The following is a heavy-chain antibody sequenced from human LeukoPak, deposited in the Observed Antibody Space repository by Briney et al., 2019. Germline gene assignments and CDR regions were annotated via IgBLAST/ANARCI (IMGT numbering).Heavy chain of an antibody. D-gene: IGHD3-22*01. Sequence: ASVKVSCKASGYTFTGYGISWVRQAPGQGLEWMGWISAYNGNTNYAQKLQGRVTMTTDTSTSTAYMELRSLRSDDTAVYYCARLVSPLAYYYDSSGYLTDYWGQGTLVTVSS. J-gene: IGHJ4*02. V-gene: IGHV1-18*01. CDR1: GYTFTGYG. CDR3: ARLVSPLAYYYDSSGYLTDY. CDR2: ISAYNGNT.